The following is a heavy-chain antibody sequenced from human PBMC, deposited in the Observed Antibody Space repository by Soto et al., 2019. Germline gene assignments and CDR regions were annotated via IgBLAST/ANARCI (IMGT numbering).Heavy chain of an antibody. CDR2: ISSSGSMT. D-gene: IGHD6-13*01. CDR3: ARGDDSTWYDDY. V-gene: IGHV3-23*01. CDR1: GFTFSSYA. J-gene: IGHJ4*02. Sequence: GGSLRLSCAASGFTFSSYAMSWVRQAPGKGLEWVSVISSSGSMTYYADSVKGRFTISRDNSKNTLYLQMNSLRAEDTAIYYCARGDDSTWYDDYWGQRTLVTVSS.